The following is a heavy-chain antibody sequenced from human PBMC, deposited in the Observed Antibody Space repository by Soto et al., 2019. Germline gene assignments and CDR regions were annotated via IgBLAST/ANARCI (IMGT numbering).Heavy chain of an antibody. CDR1: GFTFDDYA. CDR3: AKGIYYYYYGMDV. CDR2: ISWNSGSI. Sequence: GGPLRLSCAASGFTFDDYAMHWVRQAPGKGLEWVSGISWNSGSIGYADSVKGRFTISRDNAKNSLYLQMNSLRAEDTALYYCAKGIYYYYYGMDVWGQGTTVTVS. J-gene: IGHJ6*02. V-gene: IGHV3-9*01.